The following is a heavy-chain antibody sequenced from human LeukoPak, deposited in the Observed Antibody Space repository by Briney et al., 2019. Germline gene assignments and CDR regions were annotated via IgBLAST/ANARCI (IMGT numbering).Heavy chain of an antibody. Sequence: GGSLRLSCAASGFTFSSYGMHWVRQAPGKGLEWVAVIWYDGSNKYYADSVKGRFTISRDNSKNTLYLQMNSLRAEDTAVYYCARAGRSIVGANDAFDIWGQGTMVTVSS. CDR1: GFTFSSYG. D-gene: IGHD1-26*01. CDR2: IWYDGSNK. J-gene: IGHJ3*02. CDR3: ARAGRSIVGANDAFDI. V-gene: IGHV3-33*01.